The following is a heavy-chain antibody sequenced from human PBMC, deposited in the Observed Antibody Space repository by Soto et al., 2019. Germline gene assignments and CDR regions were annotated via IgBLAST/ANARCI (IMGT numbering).Heavy chain of an antibody. CDR3: TRDARYYYDSSGYYPRSYYYYGMDV. Sequence: PGGSLRLSCTASGFTFGDYAMSWFRQAPGKGLEWVGFIRSKAYGGTTEYAASVKGRFTISRDDSKSIAYLQMNSLKTEDTAVYYCTRDARYYYDSSGYYPRSYYYYGMDVWGQGTTVTVS. D-gene: IGHD3-22*01. V-gene: IGHV3-49*03. J-gene: IGHJ6*02. CDR2: IRSKAYGGTT. CDR1: GFTFGDYA.